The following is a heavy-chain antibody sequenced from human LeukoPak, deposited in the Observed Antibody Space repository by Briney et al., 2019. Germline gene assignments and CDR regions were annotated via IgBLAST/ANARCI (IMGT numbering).Heavy chain of an antibody. CDR3: AKDLVKWELSFDY. Sequence: GGSLRLSCAASGFTFSNHGMDWVRQAPGKGLEWVAVISYDGGDKYYADSVKGRFTISRDNSKNTLYLQMSSLRAEDTAVYYCAKDLVKWELSFDYWGRGTLVTVSS. V-gene: IGHV3-30*18. CDR1: GFTFSNHG. D-gene: IGHD1-26*01. J-gene: IGHJ4*02. CDR2: ISYDGGDK.